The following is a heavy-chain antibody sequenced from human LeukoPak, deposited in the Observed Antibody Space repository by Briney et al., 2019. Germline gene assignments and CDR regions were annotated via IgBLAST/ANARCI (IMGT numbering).Heavy chain of an antibody. D-gene: IGHD6-13*01. CDR1: GYSFTGYY. CDR3: ARGVAAAATHNWFDP. V-gene: IGHV1-2*04. Sequence: ASVKVSCKASGYSFTGYYMHWVRRAPGQGLEWMGWINPNSGGTNYAQKFQGWVTMIRDTSISTAYMELSRLRSDDTAVYYCARGVAAAATHNWFDPWGQGTLVTVSS. J-gene: IGHJ5*02. CDR2: INPNSGGT.